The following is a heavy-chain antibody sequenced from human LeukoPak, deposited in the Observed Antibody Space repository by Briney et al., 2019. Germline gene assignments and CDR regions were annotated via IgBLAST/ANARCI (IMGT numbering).Heavy chain of an antibody. V-gene: IGHV4-59*08. J-gene: IGHJ4*02. CDR1: GCSISSYY. D-gene: IGHD2-21*02. CDR3: ARQLREFDFDY. CDR2: IYYSGST. Sequence: SETLSLTCTVSGCSISSYYWSWIRQPPGKGLEWIGYIYYSGSTNYNPSLKSRVTISVDTSKNQFSLKLSSVTAADTAVYYCARQLREFDFDYWGQGTLVTVSS.